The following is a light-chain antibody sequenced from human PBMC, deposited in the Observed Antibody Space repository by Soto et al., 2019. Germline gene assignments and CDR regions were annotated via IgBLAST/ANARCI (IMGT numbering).Light chain of an antibody. CDR2: AAS. Sequence: DIQLAQSPSFLSASVGDKVIITCRASQAISPYLVWYQQKPGKAPKLLIYAASTLQSGVPSRFSGSASGTEFTLTINSLQPDDFATYYCHQLHTYPLTFGQGTKLEIK. CDR1: QAISPY. CDR3: HQLHTYPLT. V-gene: IGKV1-9*01. J-gene: IGKJ2*01.